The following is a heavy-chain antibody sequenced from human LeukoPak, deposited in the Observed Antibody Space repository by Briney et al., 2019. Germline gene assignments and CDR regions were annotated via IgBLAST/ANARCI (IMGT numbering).Heavy chain of an antibody. CDR2: INPSGGST. V-gene: IGHV1-46*01. CDR3: ATRIGSHPTLYYYGMDV. D-gene: IGHD1-26*01. Sequence: GASVKVSCKASGYTFTSYYMHWVRQAPGQGLEWTGIINPSGGSTSYAQKFQGRVTMTRDTSTSTVYMELSSLRSEDTAVYYCATRIGSHPTLYYYGMDVWGQGTTVTASS. CDR1: GYTFTSYY. J-gene: IGHJ6*02.